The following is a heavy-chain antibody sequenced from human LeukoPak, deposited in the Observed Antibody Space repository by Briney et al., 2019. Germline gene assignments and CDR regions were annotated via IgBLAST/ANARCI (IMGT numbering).Heavy chain of an antibody. CDR2: INRDGSST. V-gene: IGHV3-74*01. D-gene: IGHD3-9*01. CDR3: ARDFTGYPDY. CDR1: GFTFSTYW. J-gene: IGHJ4*02. Sequence: GGSLRLSCAASGFTFSTYWMHWVRQAPGKGLVWVSRINRDGSSTSYADSVKGRFTISRGNAKNTLYLQMNSLRAEDTAVYYCARDFTGYPDYWGQGTLVTVSS.